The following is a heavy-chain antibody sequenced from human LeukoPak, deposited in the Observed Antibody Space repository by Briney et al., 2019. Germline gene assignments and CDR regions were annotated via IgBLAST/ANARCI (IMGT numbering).Heavy chain of an antibody. CDR3: GRLALTPWYFDL. Sequence: GRSLRLSCAASGFTFSSYGMHWVRQAPGKGLEWVAVISYDGSNKYYADSVKGRFTISRDNSKNTVYLQMNSLRAEDTAVYYCGRLALTPWYFDLWGRGTLVTVSS. V-gene: IGHV3-30*03. CDR2: ISYDGSNK. D-gene: IGHD5-12*01. J-gene: IGHJ2*01. CDR1: GFTFSSYG.